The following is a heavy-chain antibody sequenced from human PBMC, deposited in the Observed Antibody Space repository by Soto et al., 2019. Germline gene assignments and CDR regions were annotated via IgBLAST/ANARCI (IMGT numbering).Heavy chain of an antibody. CDR3: ARNLGYCSGGSC. CDR2: IIPIFGTA. V-gene: IGHV1-69*13. D-gene: IGHD2-15*01. J-gene: IGHJ4*02. Sequence: GASVKVACKASGGTFSIYAISWGRQAPGQGLEWMGGIIPIFGTANYAQKFQGRVTITADESTSTAYMELSSLRSEDTAVYYCARNLGYCSGGSCWGQGTLVTVSS. CDR1: GGTFSIYA.